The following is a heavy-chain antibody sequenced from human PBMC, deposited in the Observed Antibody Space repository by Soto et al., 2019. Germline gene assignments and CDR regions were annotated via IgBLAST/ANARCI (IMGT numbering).Heavy chain of an antibody. Sequence: PGGSLRLSCAASGFTFSSYAMHWVRQAPGKGLEWVAVISYDGSNKYYADSVKGRFTISRDNSKNTLYLQMNSLRAEDTAVYYCARDPTVRGYNFPFYFDYWGQGTLVTVS. CDR2: ISYDGSNK. J-gene: IGHJ4*02. CDR3: ARDPTVRGYNFPFYFDY. V-gene: IGHV3-30-3*01. D-gene: IGHD5-12*01. CDR1: GFTFSSYA.